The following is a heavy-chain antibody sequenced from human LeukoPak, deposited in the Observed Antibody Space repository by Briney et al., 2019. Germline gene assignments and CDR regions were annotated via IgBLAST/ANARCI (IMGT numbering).Heavy chain of an antibody. V-gene: IGHV1-2*02. CDR3: ARDGSIAAAGTLGAPQNWFDP. J-gene: IGHJ5*02. CDR1: GYTFTGYY. D-gene: IGHD6-13*01. CDR2: INPNSGGT. Sequence: GASVKVSCKASGYTFTGYYMHWVRQAPGQGLEWMGWINPNSGGTNYAQKFQGRVTMTRDTSISTAYMELSRLRSDDTAVYYCARDGSIAAAGTLGAPQNWFDPWGQGTLVTVSP.